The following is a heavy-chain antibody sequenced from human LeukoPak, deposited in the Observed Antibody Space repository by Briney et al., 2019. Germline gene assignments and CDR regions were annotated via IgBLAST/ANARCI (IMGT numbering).Heavy chain of an antibody. CDR3: ARGNYYGSGSYLLYGMDV. J-gene: IGHJ6*02. V-gene: IGHV3-64*01. CDR2: ISSNGGST. Sequence: GGSLRLSCAASGFTFSSYAMSWVRQAPGKGLEYVSAISSNGGSTYYANSVKGRFTISRDNSKNTLYLQMGSLRAEDMAVYYCARGNYYGSGSYLLYGMDVWGQGTTVTVSS. CDR1: GFTFSSYA. D-gene: IGHD3-10*01.